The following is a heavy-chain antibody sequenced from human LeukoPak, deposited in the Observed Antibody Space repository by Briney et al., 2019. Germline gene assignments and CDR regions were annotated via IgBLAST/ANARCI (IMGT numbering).Heavy chain of an antibody. J-gene: IGHJ4*02. Sequence: GGSLRLSCAASGFTFSSYAMSWVRQAPGKGLEWVSAISGSDGSTYYADSVKGRFTISRDNSKNTLYLQMNSLRAEDTAVYYCAKDSYGDYAFDYWGQGTLVTVSS. D-gene: IGHD4-17*01. V-gene: IGHV3-23*01. CDR2: ISGSDGST. CDR3: AKDSYGDYAFDY. CDR1: GFTFSSYA.